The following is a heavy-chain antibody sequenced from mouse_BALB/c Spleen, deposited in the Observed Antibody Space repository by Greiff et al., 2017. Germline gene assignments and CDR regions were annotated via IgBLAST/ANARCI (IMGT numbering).Heavy chain of an antibody. J-gene: IGHJ4*01. CDR2: IDPENGNT. V-gene: IGHV14-1*02. Sequence: VQLQQSGAELVRPGALVKLSCKASGFNIKDYYMHWVKPRPEQGLEWIGWIDPENGNTIYDPKFQGKASITADTSSNTDYLQLSSLTSEDTAVYYCARHYYAMDYWGQGTSVTVSS. CDR3: ARHYYAMDY. CDR1: GFNIKDYY.